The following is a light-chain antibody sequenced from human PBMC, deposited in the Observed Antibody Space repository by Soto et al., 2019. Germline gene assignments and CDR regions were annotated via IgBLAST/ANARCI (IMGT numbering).Light chain of an antibody. J-gene: IGLJ3*02. CDR2: TNS. Sequence: QSVLTQPPSASGTPGQRVTISCSGSSSNIGSNSVYWFQQLPGTAPELLIYTNSQRPSGVPDRFSGSKSGTSASLAISGLQSEDEADYYCASWDDSLDGWVFGGGTKLTVL. CDR3: ASWDDSLDGWV. V-gene: IGLV1-44*01. CDR1: SSNIGSNS.